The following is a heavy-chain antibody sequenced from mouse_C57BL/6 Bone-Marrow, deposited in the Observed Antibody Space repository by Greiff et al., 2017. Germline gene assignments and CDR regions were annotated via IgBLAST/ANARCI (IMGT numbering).Heavy chain of an antibody. J-gene: IGHJ2*01. CDR2: IYPRSGNT. D-gene: IGHD1-2*01. CDR3: ARGATAPGDFDY. Sequence: QVQLQQSGAELARPGASVKLSCKASGYTFTSYGISWVKQRTGQGLEWIGEIYPRSGNTYYNEKFKGKATLTADKSSSTAYMQLSSLTSEDSAVYYCARGATAPGDFDYWGQGTTLTVSS. CDR1: GYTFTSYG. V-gene: IGHV1-81*01.